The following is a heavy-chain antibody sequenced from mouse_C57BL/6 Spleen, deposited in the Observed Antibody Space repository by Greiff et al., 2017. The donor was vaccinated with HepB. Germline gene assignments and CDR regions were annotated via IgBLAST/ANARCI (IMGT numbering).Heavy chain of an antibody. CDR2: IDPETGGT. V-gene: IGHV1-15*01. Sequence: VQLQQSGAELVRPGASVTLSCKASGYTFTDYEMHWVKQTPVHGLEWIGAIDPETGGTAYNQKFKGKAILTADKSSSTAYMELRSLTSEDSAFYYCTRGGERWLLFAYWGQGTLVTVSA. CDR1: GYTFTDYE. J-gene: IGHJ3*01. CDR3: TRGGERWLLFAY. D-gene: IGHD2-3*01.